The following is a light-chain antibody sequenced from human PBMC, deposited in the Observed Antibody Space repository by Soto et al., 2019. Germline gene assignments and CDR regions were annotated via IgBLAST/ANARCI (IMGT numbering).Light chain of an antibody. CDR2: KAS. CDR1: QDIGND. Sequence: DIHITHSPSSLSASLLNIFTITCRASQDIGNDLGWYQQKAGKAPKLLIYKASSLESGVPSRFSGSGSGTEFTLTISSLQPEDVATYYCQKYNSALATFGQGTKVDIK. V-gene: IGKV1-17*01. J-gene: IGKJ1*01. CDR3: QKYNSALAT.